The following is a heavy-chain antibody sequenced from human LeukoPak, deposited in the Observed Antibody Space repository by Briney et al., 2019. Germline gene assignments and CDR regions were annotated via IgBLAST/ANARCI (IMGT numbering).Heavy chain of an antibody. D-gene: IGHD3-9*01. J-gene: IGHJ6*02. Sequence: GGSLRLSCAASGFTLSDYNMNWVRQAPGKGLEWVSYITNGGSTIHHADSVKGRFTISRDNAKKTLYLQMNSLRAEDTAVYYCARSIGLTGGGVDVWGQGTTVTVSS. CDR2: ITNGGSTI. CDR1: GFTLSDYN. V-gene: IGHV3-11*01. CDR3: ARSIGLTGGGVDV.